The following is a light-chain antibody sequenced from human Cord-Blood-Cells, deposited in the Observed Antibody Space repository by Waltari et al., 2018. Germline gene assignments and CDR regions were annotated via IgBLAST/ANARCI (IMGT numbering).Light chain of an antibody. Sequence: QSALTQPASVSGSPGQSITIPCTGPSCDVGGYNYVSWYQHHPGKAPKLMIYDVSTRPSGVSNRFSGSKSGNTASLTISGLQAEDEADYYCSSYTSSSTLVFGGGTKLTVL. J-gene: IGLJ2*01. CDR3: SSYTSSSTLV. CDR2: DVS. CDR1: SCDVGGYNY. V-gene: IGLV2-14*03.